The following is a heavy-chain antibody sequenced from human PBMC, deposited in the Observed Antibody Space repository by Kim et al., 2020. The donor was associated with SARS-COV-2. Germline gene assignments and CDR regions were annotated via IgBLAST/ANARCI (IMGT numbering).Heavy chain of an antibody. CDR3: AGEGVVPAAIPFLSHYYMDV. D-gene: IGHD2-2*01. J-gene: IGHJ6*03. CDR2: ISSSGNT. V-gene: IGHV4-4*07. Sequence: SETLSLTCTVSGGSISTYYWNWIRQPAGKGLEWIGRISSSGNTDYNPALKSRVIISLDTSKNHFSLRVSSVTAADTAAYYCAGEGVVPAAIPFLSHYYMDVWGKGTPVTVSS. CDR1: GGSISTYY.